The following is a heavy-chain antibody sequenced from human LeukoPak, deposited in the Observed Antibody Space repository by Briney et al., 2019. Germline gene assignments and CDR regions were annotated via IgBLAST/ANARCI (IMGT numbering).Heavy chain of an antibody. D-gene: IGHD3-22*01. CDR3: AKGADYSDSSGYYGLYY. CDR2: ISSSSSYI. Sequence: GGSLRLSCAASGFTFSSYSMNWVRQAPGKGLEWVSSISSSSSYIYYADSVKGRFTISRDNAKNSLYLQMNSLRAEDMALYYCAKGADYSDSSGYYGLYYWGQGTLVTVSS. V-gene: IGHV3-21*04. J-gene: IGHJ4*02. CDR1: GFTFSSYS.